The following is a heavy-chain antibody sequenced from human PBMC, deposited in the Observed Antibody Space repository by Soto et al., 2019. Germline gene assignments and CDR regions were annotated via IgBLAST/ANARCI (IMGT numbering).Heavy chain of an antibody. Sequence: ASVNVSCKFSGYTLTELSMHWVRQAPGKGLEWMGGFDPEDGETIYAQKFQGRVTMTEDTSTDTAYMELSSLRSEDTAVYYCATYGSDWRPNWFDPWGQGTLVTFSS. V-gene: IGHV1-24*01. CDR1: GYTLTELS. J-gene: IGHJ5*02. CDR3: ATYGSDWRPNWFDP. CDR2: FDPEDGET. D-gene: IGHD2-21*01.